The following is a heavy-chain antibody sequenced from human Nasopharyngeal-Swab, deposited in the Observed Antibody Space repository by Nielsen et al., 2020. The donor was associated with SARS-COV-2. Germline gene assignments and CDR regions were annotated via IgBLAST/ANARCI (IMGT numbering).Heavy chain of an antibody. J-gene: IGHJ6*02. CDR2: ISYDGPNK. Sequence: GSLRLSCATSGFTFSTYAMNWVRQAPGKGLEWVAVISYDGPNKYYADSVKGRFTVSRDNSKNTLYLQMNSLRAEDTAVYYCARPRRELRVYYGMDVWGQGTTVTVSS. V-gene: IGHV3-30-3*01. CDR1: GFTFSTYA. D-gene: IGHD1-7*01. CDR3: ARPRRELRVYYGMDV.